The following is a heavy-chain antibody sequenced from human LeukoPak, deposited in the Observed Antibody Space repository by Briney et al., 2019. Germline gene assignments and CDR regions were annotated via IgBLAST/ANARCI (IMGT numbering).Heavy chain of an antibody. CDR1: GFTFSGYA. CDR2: ISGSGGST. Sequence: PGGSLRLSCAASGFTFSGYAMSWVRQAPGKGLEWVSAISGSGGSTYYADSVKGRFTISRDNSKNTLYLQMNSLRAEDTAVYYCAKEGDILTGYPRNWFDPWGQGTLVTVSS. V-gene: IGHV3-23*01. J-gene: IGHJ5*02. CDR3: AKEGDILTGYPRNWFDP. D-gene: IGHD3-9*01.